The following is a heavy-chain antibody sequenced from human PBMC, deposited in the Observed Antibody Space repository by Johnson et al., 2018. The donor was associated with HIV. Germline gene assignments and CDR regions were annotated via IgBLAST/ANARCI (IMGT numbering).Heavy chain of an antibody. Sequence: VQLVESGGGVVRPGGSLRLSCAASGFTFDDYGMSWVRQAPGKGLVWVSRINSDGSNTNYADAVKGRFTRTRDNAKNTLYLQMTSLRAEDTAVYYCARESTIGAGLDAFDIWGQGTMVTVSS. CDR1: GFTFDDYG. CDR2: INSDGSNT. D-gene: IGHD3-9*01. CDR3: ARESTIGAGLDAFDI. V-gene: IGHV3-20*04. J-gene: IGHJ3*02.